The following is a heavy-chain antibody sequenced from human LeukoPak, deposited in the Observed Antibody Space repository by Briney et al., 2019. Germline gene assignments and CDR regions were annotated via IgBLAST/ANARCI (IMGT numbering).Heavy chain of an antibody. CDR2: ISGSGGST. CDR3: AKVVLPLYSSSWYCYFDY. J-gene: IGHJ4*02. V-gene: IGHV3-23*01. Sequence: GGSLRLSCAASGFTFSSYAMSWVRQAPGKGLEWVSAISGSGGSTYYADSVKGRFTISRDNSKNTLYLQMNSLRAEDTAVYYCAKVVLPLYSSSWYCYFDYWGQGTLVTVSS. D-gene: IGHD6-13*01. CDR1: GFTFSSYA.